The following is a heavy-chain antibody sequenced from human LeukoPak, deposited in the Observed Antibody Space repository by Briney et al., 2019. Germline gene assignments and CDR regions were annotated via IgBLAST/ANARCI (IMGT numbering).Heavy chain of an antibody. J-gene: IGHJ4*02. CDR3: ARVPEQWLPFDY. D-gene: IGHD6-19*01. CDR2: INPNSGGT. CDR1: GYTFTCYY. Sequence: GASVKVSCKAPGYTFTCYYMHWVRQAPGQGLEWMGWINPNSGGTNYAQKLQGRVTMTRDTSISTAYMELSRLRSDDTAVYYCARVPEQWLPFDYWGQRTLVTVSS. V-gene: IGHV1-2*02.